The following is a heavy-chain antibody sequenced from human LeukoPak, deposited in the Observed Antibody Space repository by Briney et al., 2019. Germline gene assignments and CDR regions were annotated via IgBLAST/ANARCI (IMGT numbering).Heavy chain of an antibody. CDR1: GFSFSSYR. D-gene: IGHD5-18*01. CDR3: ARENGYRYDY. CDR2: IYYSGST. Sequence: PGGSLRLSCAASGFSFSSYRMNWIRQPPGKGLEWIGSIYYSGSTNYNPSLKSRVTISVDTSKNQFSLKLSSVTAADTALYYCARENGYRYDYWGQGTLVTVSS. J-gene: IGHJ4*02. V-gene: IGHV4-59*01.